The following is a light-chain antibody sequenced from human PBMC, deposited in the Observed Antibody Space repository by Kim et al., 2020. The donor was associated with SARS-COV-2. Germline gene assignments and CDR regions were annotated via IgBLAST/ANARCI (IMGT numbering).Light chain of an antibody. CDR2: YDS. V-gene: IGLV3-21*04. CDR3: QVWDSSSDHVI. CDR1: NIGSKS. Sequence: APGKTARITCGGNNIGSKSVHWYQQKPGQAPALVIYYDSDRPSGIPERFSGSNSGNTATLTISRVEAGDKADYYCQVWDSSSDHVIFGGGTQLTVL. J-gene: IGLJ2*01.